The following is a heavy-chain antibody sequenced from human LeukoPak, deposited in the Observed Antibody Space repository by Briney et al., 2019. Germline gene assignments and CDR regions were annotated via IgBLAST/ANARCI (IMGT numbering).Heavy chain of an antibody. CDR2: IIPILGIA. CDR3: ARGFWDDYGGIGAFDI. D-gene: IGHD4-23*01. Sequence: SVKVSCKASGGTFSSYAISWVRQAPGQGLEWMGRIIPILGIANYAQKFQGRVTITADNSTSTAYMELSSLRSEDTAVYYCARGFWDDYGGIGAFDIWGQGTMVTVSS. V-gene: IGHV1-69*04. J-gene: IGHJ3*02. CDR1: GGTFSSYA.